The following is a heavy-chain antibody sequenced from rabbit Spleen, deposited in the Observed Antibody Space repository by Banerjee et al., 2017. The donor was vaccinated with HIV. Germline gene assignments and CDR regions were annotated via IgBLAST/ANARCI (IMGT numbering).Heavy chain of an antibody. D-gene: IGHD1-1*01. V-gene: IGHV1S45*01. CDR3: ARDLTSVIGWNFNL. CDR1: GFAFSEKAV. CDR2: INAITGKA. J-gene: IGHJ4*01. Sequence: QEQLVESGGGLVKPGASLTLSCKASGFAFSEKAVMCWVRQAPGKGLTWIACINAITGKAVYASWAKGRFTFSRTSSTTVTLQMTSLTAADTATYFCARDLTSVIGWNFNLWGQGTLVTVS.